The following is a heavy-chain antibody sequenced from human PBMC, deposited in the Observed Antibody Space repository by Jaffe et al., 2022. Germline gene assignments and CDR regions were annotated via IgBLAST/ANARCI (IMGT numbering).Heavy chain of an antibody. CDR2: ISSSSSYI. J-gene: IGHJ4*02. Sequence: EVQLVESGGGLVKPGGSLRLSCAASGFTFSSYSMNWVRQAPGKGLEWVSSISSSSSYIYYADSVKGRFTISRDNAKNSLYLQMNSLRAEDTAVYYCASLIGYCSGGSCYPDYWGQGTLVTVSS. D-gene: IGHD2-15*01. CDR1: GFTFSSYS. V-gene: IGHV3-21*01. CDR3: ASLIGYCSGGSCYPDY.